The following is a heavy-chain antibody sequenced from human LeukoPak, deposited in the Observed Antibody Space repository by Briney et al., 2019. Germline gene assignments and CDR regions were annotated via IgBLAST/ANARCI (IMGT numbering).Heavy chain of an antibody. CDR1: GFTFSTHA. CDR3: AKENYYDTGGYSDH. V-gene: IGHV3-23*01. D-gene: IGHD3-22*01. J-gene: IGHJ4*02. CDR2: ISGSGSST. Sequence: GGSLRLSCAASGFTFSTHAMSWVRQAPGKGLEWVSGISGSGSSTYYADSVKGRFTISRDNSKSTVYLQMNSLSAEDTAVYFCAKENYYDTGGYSDHWGQGTLVTVSS.